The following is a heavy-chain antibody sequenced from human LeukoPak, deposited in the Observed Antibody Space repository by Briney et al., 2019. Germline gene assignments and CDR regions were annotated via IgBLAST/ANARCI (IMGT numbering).Heavy chain of an antibody. Sequence: GGSLRLSCAASGFTFSSYWMHWVRQAPGEGLEWVSAIGVRTHYADSVKGRFTISRDGSKNTLYLQMNSLTVEDTAIYFCAAGHQNSLEGYWGQGTLVSVAS. CDR1: GFTFSSYW. CDR3: AAGHQNSLEGY. CDR2: IGVRT. V-gene: IGHV3-23*01. J-gene: IGHJ4*02. D-gene: IGHD1-1*01.